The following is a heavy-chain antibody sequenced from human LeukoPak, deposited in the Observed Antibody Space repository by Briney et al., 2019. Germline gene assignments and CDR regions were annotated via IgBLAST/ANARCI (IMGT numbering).Heavy chain of an antibody. J-gene: IGHJ6*02. CDR3: ARDGDCSGGSCYSGAYYYYYYGMDV. Sequence: GASVKVSCKASGYTFTSYDINWVRQATGQGLEWMGWISAYNGNTNYAQKLQGRVTMTTDTSTSTAYMELRSLRSDDTAVYYCARDGDCSGGSCYSGAYYYYYYGMDVWGQGTTVTVSS. CDR1: GYTFTSYD. V-gene: IGHV1-18*01. D-gene: IGHD2-15*01. CDR2: ISAYNGNT.